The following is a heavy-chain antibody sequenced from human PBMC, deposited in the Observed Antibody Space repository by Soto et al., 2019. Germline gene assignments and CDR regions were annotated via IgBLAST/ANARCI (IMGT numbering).Heavy chain of an antibody. CDR3: ASSSIRRSVLLEPYYYGIDV. CDR1: GGSISSSSYY. Sequence: QLQLQESGPGLVKPSETLSLTCTVSGGSISSSSYYWGWIRQPPGKGLEWIGSIYYSGSTYYNPALKSRVTISVNTSNNHFSLKLSSVTAADTAVYYCASSSIRRSVLLEPYYYGIDVWGQGTTVTVSS. D-gene: IGHD1-1*01. J-gene: IGHJ6*02. CDR2: IYYSGST. V-gene: IGHV4-39*02.